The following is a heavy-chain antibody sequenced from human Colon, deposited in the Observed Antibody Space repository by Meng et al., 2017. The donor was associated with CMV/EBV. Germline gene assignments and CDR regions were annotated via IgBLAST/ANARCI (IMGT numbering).Heavy chain of an antibody. Sequence: SETLSLTCAVYGGSFSGYYWSWLRQAPGKGLEWIGYISYSGRTDYNPSLESRVSISVDASKNQFSLKLNSVTAADTAIYYCARALPDSGYGRWFDFWGQGTLVTVSS. J-gene: IGHJ4*02. CDR3: ARALPDSGYGRWFDF. CDR2: ISYSGRT. V-gene: IGHV4-59*01. D-gene: IGHD5-12*01. CDR1: GGSFSGYY.